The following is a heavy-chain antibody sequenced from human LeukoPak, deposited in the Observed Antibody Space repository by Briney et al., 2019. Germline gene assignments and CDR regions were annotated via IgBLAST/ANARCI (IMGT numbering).Heavy chain of an antibody. V-gene: IGHV4-34*01. J-gene: IGHJ2*01. CDR1: GGSFSGYY. D-gene: IGHD2-2*01. CDR2: INHSGST. Sequence: SETLSLTCAVYGGSFSGYYWSWIRQPPGKGLEWIGEINHSGSTNYNPSLKNRVTISVDTSKNQFSLKLSAVTAADTAVYYCARGKRSSTVLSKGVYWYFDLWGRGTLVTVSS. CDR3: ARGKRSSTVLSKGVYWYFDL.